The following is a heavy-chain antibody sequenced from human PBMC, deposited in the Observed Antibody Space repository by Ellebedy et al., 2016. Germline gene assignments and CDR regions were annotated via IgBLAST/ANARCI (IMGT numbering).Heavy chain of an antibody. CDR1: GFTFTSHS. D-gene: IGHD4-23*01. V-gene: IGHV3-21*01. CDR2: ISSHGSFK. J-gene: IGHJ4*02. Sequence: GESLKISCATSGFTFTSHSLTWVRQAPGKGLEWVASISSHGSFKYYADSLKGRFTISKDDTSNSLYLQMNDLRAEDTAVYYCLRADYAGNTESPRYYLKSHYWGQGTLVTVSS. CDR3: LRADYAGNTESPRYYLKSHY.